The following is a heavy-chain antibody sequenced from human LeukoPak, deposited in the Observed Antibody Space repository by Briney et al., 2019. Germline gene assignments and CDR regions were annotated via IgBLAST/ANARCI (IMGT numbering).Heavy chain of an antibody. V-gene: IGHV6-1*01. CDR1: GDSVSSNSAT. Sequence: SQTLSLTCAISGDSVSSNSATWNWIRQSPSRGLEWLGRTYYRSKRYSDYGVSVKSRITINPDTSKNQFSLQLNSVTPEDTAVYYCARGLAPEGHHYYYYMDVWGKGTTVTVSS. CDR2: TYYRSKRYS. J-gene: IGHJ6*03. D-gene: IGHD3-9*01. CDR3: ARGLAPEGHHYYYYMDV.